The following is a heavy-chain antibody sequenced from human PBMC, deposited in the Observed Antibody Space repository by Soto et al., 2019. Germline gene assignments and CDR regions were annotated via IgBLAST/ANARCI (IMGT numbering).Heavy chain of an antibody. D-gene: IGHD2-15*01. CDR3: ARFVTATGPYYYYGMDV. CDR2: IIPIFGTA. Sequence: SVKGACKASGGTFSSYAISWVRQAPGQGLEWMGGIIPIFGTANYAQKFQGRVTITADESTSTAYMELSSLRSEDTAVYYCARFVTATGPYYYYGMDVWGQGTTVTVSS. J-gene: IGHJ6*02. CDR1: GGTFSSYA. V-gene: IGHV1-69*13.